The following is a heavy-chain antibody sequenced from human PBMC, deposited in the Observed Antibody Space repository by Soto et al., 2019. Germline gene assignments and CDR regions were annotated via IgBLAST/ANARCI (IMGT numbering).Heavy chain of an antibody. Sequence: SVKVSCKASGGIFSSNTINWVRQAAGQGLEWMGGIIPLFGTANYAEKFQGRVTITADKSTKTEYMELTSLRSGDTAVYYCASKAACGGDCYAFDSWGQGALVTVSS. D-gene: IGHD2-21*02. CDR3: ASKAACGGDCYAFDS. V-gene: IGHV1-69*06. CDR2: IIPLFGTA. J-gene: IGHJ4*02. CDR1: GGIFSSNT.